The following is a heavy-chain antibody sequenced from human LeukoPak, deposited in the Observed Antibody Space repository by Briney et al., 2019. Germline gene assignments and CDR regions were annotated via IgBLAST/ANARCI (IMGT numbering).Heavy chain of an antibody. CDR2: ISSSGSTI. CDR3: ARIDGYNYSFDY. J-gene: IGHJ4*02. CDR1: GFTFSSYE. D-gene: IGHD5-24*01. Sequence: PGGSLRLSCAASGFTFSSYEMNWVRQAPGKGLEWVSYISSSGSTIYYADSVKGRFTISRDNAKNSLYLQMKSLRTEDTAVYYCARIDGYNYSFDYWGQGTLVTVSS. V-gene: IGHV3-48*03.